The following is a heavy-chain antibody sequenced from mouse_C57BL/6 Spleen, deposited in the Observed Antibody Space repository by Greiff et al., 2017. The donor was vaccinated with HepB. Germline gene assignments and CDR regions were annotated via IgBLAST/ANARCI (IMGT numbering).Heavy chain of an antibody. V-gene: IGHV7-3*01. CDR1: GFTFTDYY. CDR2: IRNKANGYTT. CDR3: ARYSQLTGAMDY. Sequence: EVQRVESGGGLVQPGGSLSLSCAASGFTFTDYYMSWVRQPPGKALEWLGFIRNKANGYTTEYSASVKGRFTISRDNSQSILYLQMNALRAEDSATYYCARYSQLTGAMDYWGQGTSVTVSS. D-gene: IGHD4-1*01. J-gene: IGHJ4*01.